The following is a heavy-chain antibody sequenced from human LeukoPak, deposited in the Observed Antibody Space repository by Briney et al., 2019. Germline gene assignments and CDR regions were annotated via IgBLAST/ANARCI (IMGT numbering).Heavy chain of an antibody. J-gene: IGHJ4*02. Sequence: GGSLRLSCAASGFTVSTNYMSWVRQAPGKGLEWVSTLYSDGNTYYADSVRGRFTISRDDSRNTLFLQMNNLRVEDTAMYYCARESGDRPGLPGRWGQGTLVTVSS. CDR3: ARESGDRPGLPGR. D-gene: IGHD1-26*01. CDR1: GFTVSTNY. V-gene: IGHV3-53*01. CDR2: LYSDGNT.